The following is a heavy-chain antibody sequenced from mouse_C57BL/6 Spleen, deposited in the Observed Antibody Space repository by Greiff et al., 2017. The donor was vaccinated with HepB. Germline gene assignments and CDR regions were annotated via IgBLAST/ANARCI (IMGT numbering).Heavy chain of an antibody. Sequence: EVQLVESGGGLVQPGGSLSLSCAASGFTFTDYYMSWVRQPPGKALEWLGFIRNKANGYTTEYSASVKGRFTISRDNSQSILYLQMNALRAEDSATYYCARDGYHLAMDYWGQGTSVTVSS. CDR3: ARDGYHLAMDY. D-gene: IGHD2-3*01. J-gene: IGHJ4*01. V-gene: IGHV7-3*01. CDR1: GFTFTDYY. CDR2: IRNKANGYTT.